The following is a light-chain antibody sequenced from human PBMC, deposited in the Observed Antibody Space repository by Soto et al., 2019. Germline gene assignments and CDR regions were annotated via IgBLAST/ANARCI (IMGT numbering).Light chain of an antibody. Sequence: QSVLTQPPSASGSPGQSVTISCSGTSSDVGGYNYVSWYQQYPGKAPKLMIYQVSERPSGVPDRFSGSKSGNTASLTVSGLQAEDEADYYCSSYAGSDNVVFGGGTKVTVL. CDR2: QVS. CDR3: SSYAGSDNVV. J-gene: IGLJ2*01. CDR1: SSDVGGYNY. V-gene: IGLV2-8*01.